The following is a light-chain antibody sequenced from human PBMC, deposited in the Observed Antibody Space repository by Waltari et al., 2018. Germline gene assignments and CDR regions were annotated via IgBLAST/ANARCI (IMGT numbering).Light chain of an antibody. CDR3: PKYNSAPRT. V-gene: IGKV1-27*01. CDR1: QGISNS. CDR2: AAS. Sequence: DIQMTQSPSSLSASVGGRVTITCRASQGISNSLAWYQQKPGKFPKLPIYAASTLQSGVPSRFSGSGSGTYFTLTISSLQPEDVATYYCPKYNSAPRTFGQETKVEIK. J-gene: IGKJ1*01.